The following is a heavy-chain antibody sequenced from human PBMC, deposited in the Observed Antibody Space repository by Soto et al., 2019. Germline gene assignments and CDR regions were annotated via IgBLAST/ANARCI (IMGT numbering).Heavy chain of an antibody. CDR2: IYYSGST. V-gene: IGHV4-59*08. CDR3: ARPNPYNWNAFDY. J-gene: IGHJ4*02. D-gene: IGHD1-20*01. Sequence: SETLSLTCPVSGGSISSYYWIWIRQPPGKGLEWIGYIYYSGSTNYNPSLKSRVTISVDTSKNQFSLKLSSVTAADTAVYYCARPNPYNWNAFDYWGQGTLVTVSS. CDR1: GGSISSYY.